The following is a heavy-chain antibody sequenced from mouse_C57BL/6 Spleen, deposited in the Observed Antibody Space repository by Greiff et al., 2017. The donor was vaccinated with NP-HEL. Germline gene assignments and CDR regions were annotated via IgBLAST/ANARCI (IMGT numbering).Heavy chain of an antibody. D-gene: IGHD2-3*01. J-gene: IGHJ3*01. V-gene: IGHV6-3*01. CDR3: TPFYDGYYVGFAY. CDR2: IRLKSDNYAT. Sequence: EVKLQESGGGLVQPGGSMKLSCVASGFTFSNYWMNWVRQSPEKGLEWVAQIRLKSDNYATHYAESVKGRFTISRDDSKSSVYLQMNNLRAEDTGIYYCTPFYDGYYVGFAYWGQGTLVTVSA. CDR1: GFTFSNYW.